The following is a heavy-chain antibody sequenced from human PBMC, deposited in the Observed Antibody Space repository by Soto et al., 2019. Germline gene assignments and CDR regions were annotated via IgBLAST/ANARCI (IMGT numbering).Heavy chain of an antibody. CDR3: ARSPYYYDSSNYYGY. V-gene: IGHV3-48*02. D-gene: IGHD3-22*01. CDR2: ISSSSTTI. J-gene: IGHJ4*02. CDR1: GFTFSSYG. Sequence: EVQLVASGGGLVQPGGSLRLSCAASGFTFSSYGMNWVRQAPGKGLEWVSYISSSSTTIYYADSVKGRFTIFRDNAKNSLYLQLNSLRDEDTAVYYCARSPYYYDSSNYYGYWGQGTLVTVSS.